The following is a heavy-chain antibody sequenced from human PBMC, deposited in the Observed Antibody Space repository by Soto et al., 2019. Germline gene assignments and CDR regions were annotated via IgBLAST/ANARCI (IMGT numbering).Heavy chain of an antibody. D-gene: IGHD6-19*01. Sequence: GGSLRLSCAASGFTFSSYAMSWVRQAPGKGLEWVSAISGSGGSTYCADSVKGRFTISRDNSKNTLYLQMNSLRAEDTAVYYCAKDGRDSSGWLVFDPWGQGTLVTVSS. J-gene: IGHJ5*02. CDR2: ISGSGGST. V-gene: IGHV3-23*01. CDR3: AKDGRDSSGWLVFDP. CDR1: GFTFSSYA.